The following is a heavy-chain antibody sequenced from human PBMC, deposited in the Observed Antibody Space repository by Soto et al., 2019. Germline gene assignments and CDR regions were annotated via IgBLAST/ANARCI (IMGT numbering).Heavy chain of an antibody. CDR2: IWYDGSNK. J-gene: IGHJ4*02. Sequence: QAQLVESGGGVVQPGRSLRLSCAASGFTFSSYGMHWVRQAPGKGLEWVAIIWYDGSNKYYADSVKGRFTISRDSPKNTLYLQMNSLRAEDTAVYYCARVGSSWSFDYWGQGTLVTVSS. V-gene: IGHV3-33*01. CDR3: ARVGSSWSFDY. D-gene: IGHD6-13*01. CDR1: GFTFSSYG.